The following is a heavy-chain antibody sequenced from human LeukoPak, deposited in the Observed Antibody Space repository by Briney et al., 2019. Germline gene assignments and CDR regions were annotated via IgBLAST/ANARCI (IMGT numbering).Heavy chain of an antibody. CDR2: ISWNSGSI. D-gene: IGHD5-18*01. V-gene: IGHV3-9*01. CDR3: AKMIQLWFNPYYYYGMDV. CDR1: GFTFDDYG. Sequence: AGGSLRLSCAASGFTFDDYGMHWVRQAPGKGLEWVSGISWNSGSIGYAASVKGRFTISRDNSKNTLYLQMNSLRAEDTAVYYCAKMIQLWFNPYYYYGMDVWGQGTTVTVSS. J-gene: IGHJ6*02.